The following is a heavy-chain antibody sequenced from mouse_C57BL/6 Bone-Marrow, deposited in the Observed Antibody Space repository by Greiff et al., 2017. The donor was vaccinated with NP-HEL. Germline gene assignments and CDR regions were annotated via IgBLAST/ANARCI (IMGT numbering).Heavy chain of an antibody. CDR1: GFSLTSYG. V-gene: IGHV2-3*01. D-gene: IGHD3-2*02. CDR3: AKGAAQAPFDY. Sequence: VQRVESGPGLVAPSQSLSITCTVSGFSLTSYGVSWVRQPPGKGLEWLGVIWGDGSTNYHSALISRLSISKYNSNSQVFIKPNCLHTDATATYDCAKGAAQAPFDYWGQGTTLTVSS. J-gene: IGHJ2*01. CDR2: IWGDGST.